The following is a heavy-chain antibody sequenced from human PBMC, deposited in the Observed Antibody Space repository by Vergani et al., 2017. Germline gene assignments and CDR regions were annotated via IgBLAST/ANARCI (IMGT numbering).Heavy chain of an antibody. CDR2: INPIDSKI. V-gene: IGHV5-51*01. CDR3: TKHVPCGDGACLHFDH. Sequence: EVMLVQSGAEVKKPGESLKISCKYSESSFISNEIAWVRQMSGKGLQWMGNINPIDSKIAYSPSIQGQAIMSLDKSITTAYLQWRSPKASDTAIYYCTKHVPCGDGACLHFDHWGQGTQVTVSS. J-gene: IGHJ4*02. CDR1: ESSFISNE. D-gene: IGHD2-21*01.